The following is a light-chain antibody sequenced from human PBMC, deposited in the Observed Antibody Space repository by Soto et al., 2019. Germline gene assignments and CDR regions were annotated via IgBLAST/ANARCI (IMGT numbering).Light chain of an antibody. V-gene: IGKV1-5*03. CDR2: KAS. CDR3: QQYSSYPWT. J-gene: IGKJ1*01. Sequence: DIQMTQSPSTLSASVGDRVTITCRASQSVSTWLAWYQQKPGKAPKLLMYKASSLESGVPSRFSGSASGTEFTLTISSLQPDDFATYYCQQYSSYPWTFGQGTKVDNK. CDR1: QSVSTW.